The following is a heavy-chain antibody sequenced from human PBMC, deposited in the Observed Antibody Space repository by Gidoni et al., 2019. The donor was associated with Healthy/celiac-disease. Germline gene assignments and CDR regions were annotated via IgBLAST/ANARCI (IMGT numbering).Heavy chain of an antibody. CDR2: IDPSESYT. CDR3: ATNYYDFWSGYEVYMPPHI. V-gene: IGHV5-10-1*03. Sequence: EVQLVQSGAEVKEPGGSLRISCTGSGPRFPTYWPSWVRQMPGKGLEWMGRIDPSESYTNYSPSFQGHVTISADKSISTAYLQWSSLKASDTAMYYCATNYYDFWSGYEVYMPPHIWGQGTLVTVSS. J-gene: IGHJ4*02. D-gene: IGHD3-3*01. CDR1: GPRFPTYW.